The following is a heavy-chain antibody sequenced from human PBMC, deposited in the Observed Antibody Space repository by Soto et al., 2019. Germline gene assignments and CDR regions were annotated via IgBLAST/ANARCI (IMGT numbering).Heavy chain of an antibody. J-gene: IGHJ4*02. CDR1: GFTFSGSA. Sequence: LSLSCAAPGFTFSGSALHWVRLASGQGLEWVGRIRNKANSYATAYAASVKGRFTIARDDSKNTAFLQMNSLKTEDVALYYCTTHDPEDRIRKWGPGTLVTVSS. CDR3: TTHDPEDRIRK. D-gene: IGHD2-15*01. V-gene: IGHV3-73*01. CDR2: IRNKANSYAT.